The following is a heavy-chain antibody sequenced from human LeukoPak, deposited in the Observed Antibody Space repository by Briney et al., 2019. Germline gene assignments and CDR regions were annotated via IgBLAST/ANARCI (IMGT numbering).Heavy chain of an antibody. CDR2: IYSGGST. Sequence: GGSLRLSCAASGFTVSSNYMSWVRQAPGKGLEWVSVIYSGGSTYYADSVKGRFTISRDNSKNTLYLQMNSPRAEDTAVYYCARGSDGSGSYGAFDIWGQGTMVTVSS. V-gene: IGHV3-66*01. CDR3: ARGSDGSGSYGAFDI. CDR1: GFTVSSNY. D-gene: IGHD3-10*01. J-gene: IGHJ3*02.